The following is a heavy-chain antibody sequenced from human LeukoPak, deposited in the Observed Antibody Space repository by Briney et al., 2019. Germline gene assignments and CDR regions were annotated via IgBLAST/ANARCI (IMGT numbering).Heavy chain of an antibody. Sequence: GGSLRLSCAASGFTFNNYAMSWVRQAPGKGLEWVSAISGSGGSTYYADSVKGRFTISKDNSENTLYLQMNSLRVEDTAVYYCAKVPGGWLLYWFDPWGQGTLVTVSS. CDR2: ISGSGGST. D-gene: IGHD3-3*01. J-gene: IGHJ5*02. CDR3: AKVPGGWLLYWFDP. CDR1: GFTFNNYA. V-gene: IGHV3-23*01.